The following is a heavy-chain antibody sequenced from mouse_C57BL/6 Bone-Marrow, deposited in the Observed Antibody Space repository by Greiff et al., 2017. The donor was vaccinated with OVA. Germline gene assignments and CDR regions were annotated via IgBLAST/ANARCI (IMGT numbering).Heavy chain of an antibody. D-gene: IGHD1-1*01. Sequence: VKLMESGPGLVAPSQSLSITCTVSGFSLTSYAISWVRQPPGKGLEWLGVIWPGGGTNYNSALKSRLSISKDNSKSQVFLKMNSLQTDDTARYYCTRKNYGSEAWFAYWGQGTLVTVSA. CDR1: GFSLTSYA. CDR3: TRKNYGSEAWFAY. J-gene: IGHJ3*01. CDR2: IWPGGGT. V-gene: IGHV2-9-1*01.